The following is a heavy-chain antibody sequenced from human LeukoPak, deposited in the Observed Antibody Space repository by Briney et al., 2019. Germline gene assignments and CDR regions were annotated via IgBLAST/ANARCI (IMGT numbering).Heavy chain of an antibody. D-gene: IGHD2-8*01. CDR2: ISAYNGNT. CDR1: GYTFTSYG. J-gene: IGHJ5*02. Sequence: AASVKVSCKASGYTFTSYGISWVRQAPGQGLEWMGWISAYNGNTNYAQKLQGRVTMTTDTSTSTAYMELRSLRSDDTAVYYCARVDIVLMVYANNWFDPWGQGTLVIVSS. V-gene: IGHV1-18*01. CDR3: ARVDIVLMVYANNWFDP.